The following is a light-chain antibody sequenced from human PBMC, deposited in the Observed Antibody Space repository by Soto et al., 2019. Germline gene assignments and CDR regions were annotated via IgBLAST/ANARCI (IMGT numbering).Light chain of an antibody. CDR2: AAP. CDR1: QGIRND. Sequence: DFQMTQSPSSLSASVGDRVTITCRASQGIRNDLDWYQQKPGKAPKRLIYAAPSLQSGVPSRFSGCGSGTELTLTISSLQPEDFATYYCLQHNNYPWTFGQGTKVEIK. CDR3: LQHNNYPWT. J-gene: IGKJ1*01. V-gene: IGKV1-17*01.